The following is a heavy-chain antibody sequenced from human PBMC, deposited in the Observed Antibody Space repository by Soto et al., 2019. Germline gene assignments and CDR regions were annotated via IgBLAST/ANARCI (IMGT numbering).Heavy chain of an antibody. CDR2: IYYSGST. V-gene: IGHV4-30-4*02. CDR1: GGSISSGDYY. Sequence: TSETLSLTCTVSGGSISSGDYYWSWIRQPPGKSLERIGYIYYSGSTYYNPSLKSRVTISVDTSKNQFSLKLSSVTAADTAVYYCARDRITMVRGPTPYYYYRMDVWCQGTTVTVSS. CDR3: ARDRITMVRGPTPYYYYRMDV. J-gene: IGHJ6*02. D-gene: IGHD3-10*01.